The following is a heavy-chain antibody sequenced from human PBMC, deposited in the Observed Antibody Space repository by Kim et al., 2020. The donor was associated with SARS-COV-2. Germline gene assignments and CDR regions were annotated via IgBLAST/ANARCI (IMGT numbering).Heavy chain of an antibody. J-gene: IGHJ4*02. D-gene: IGHD3-22*01. CDR3: ARVGVTMIVVVAFDY. Sequence: ASVKVSCKASGYTFTSYGISWVRQAPGQGLEWMGWISAYNGNTNYAQKLQGRVTMTTDTSTSTAYMELRSLRSDDTAVYYCARVGVTMIVVVAFDYWGQGTLVTVSS. V-gene: IGHV1-18*01. CDR1: GYTFTSYG. CDR2: ISAYNGNT.